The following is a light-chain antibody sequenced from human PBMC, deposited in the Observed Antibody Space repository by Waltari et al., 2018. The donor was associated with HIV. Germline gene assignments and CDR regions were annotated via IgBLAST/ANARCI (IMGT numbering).Light chain of an antibody. CDR3: TSYISSSTPV. V-gene: IGLV2-14*01. CDR1: SSDLTSYNS. J-gene: IGLJ3*02. CDR2: DVS. Sequence: QSALTQPASVSGSPGRSITISCTGTSSDLTSYNSASWYQPHPGKAPKVIIYDVSTRPSGVSHRFSGSKSGHTASLTISGLQAEDEADYFCTSYISSSTPVFGGGTKLTVL.